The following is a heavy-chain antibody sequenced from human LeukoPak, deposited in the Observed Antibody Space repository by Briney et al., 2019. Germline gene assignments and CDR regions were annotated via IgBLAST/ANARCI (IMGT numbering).Heavy chain of an antibody. V-gene: IGHV3-74*01. CDR2: VNHDGSGT. CDR1: GFTFTSYW. Sequence: GGSLRLSCAASGFTFTSYWMHWVRQAPGKGLVWVSRVNHDGSGTAYADPVTGRSTISRDNAENTVYLRMNSLRAEDTAVYYCAVDLGWGQGTLVTVSS. CDR3: AVDLG. J-gene: IGHJ4*02.